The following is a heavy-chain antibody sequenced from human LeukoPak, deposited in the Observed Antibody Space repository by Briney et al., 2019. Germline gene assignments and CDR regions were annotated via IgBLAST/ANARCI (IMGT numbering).Heavy chain of an antibody. Sequence: GGSLRLSCAASGLTFSSYSMNWVRQAPGKGLEWVSYISSSSSTIYYADSVKGRFTISRDNAKNSLYLQMNSLRAEDTAVYYCARDPSLGSSWYYFDYWGQGTLVTVSS. CDR3: ARDPSLGSSWYYFDY. CDR1: GLTFSSYS. CDR2: ISSSSSTI. J-gene: IGHJ4*02. V-gene: IGHV3-48*01. D-gene: IGHD6-13*01.